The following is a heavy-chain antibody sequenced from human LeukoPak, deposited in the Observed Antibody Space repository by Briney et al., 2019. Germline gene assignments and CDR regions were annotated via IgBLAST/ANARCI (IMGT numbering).Heavy chain of an antibody. CDR3: AKDTTPPKAGFDP. J-gene: IGHJ5*02. Sequence: PGGSLRLSCAASGFTISSYGMHWVRQAPGKGLEWVAFIRYDGSNKYYADSVKGRFTISRDNSKNTLYLQMNSLRAEDTAVYYCAKDTTPPKAGFDPWGKGTLVTVSS. CDR1: GFTISSYG. CDR2: IRYDGSNK. D-gene: IGHD1-14*01. V-gene: IGHV3-30*02.